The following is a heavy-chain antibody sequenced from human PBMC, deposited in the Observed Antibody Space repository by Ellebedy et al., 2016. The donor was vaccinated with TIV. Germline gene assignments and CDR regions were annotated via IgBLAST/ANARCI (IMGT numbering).Heavy chain of an antibody. J-gene: IGHJ4*02. V-gene: IGHV3-64*02. D-gene: IGHD1-14*01. Sequence: GGSLRLXCAASGFIFRNYGMHWVRQAPGKALEYVSSVTANGAVTYYADSVKGRFTISRDNSKNTLYLQMGSLRAEDMAVYYCARGTNRAFDYWGQGTLVTVSS. CDR2: VTANGAVT. CDR3: ARGTNRAFDY. CDR1: GFIFRNYG.